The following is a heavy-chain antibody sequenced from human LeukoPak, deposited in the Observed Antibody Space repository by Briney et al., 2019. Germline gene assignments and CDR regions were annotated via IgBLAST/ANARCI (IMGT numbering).Heavy chain of an antibody. J-gene: IGHJ6*03. CDR3: ARLGGVRGYYYYYMDV. Sequence: SETLSLTCTVSGDSISSGTYYWGWLRQPPGKGLEWLGNIHYGGSTYYNPSLKSRVTISVDTSKKQFSLKLSSVTAADTALYYCARLGGVRGYYYYYMDVWGKGTTVTVSS. CDR1: GDSISSGTYY. CDR2: IHYGGST. V-gene: IGHV4-39*01. D-gene: IGHD3-10*01.